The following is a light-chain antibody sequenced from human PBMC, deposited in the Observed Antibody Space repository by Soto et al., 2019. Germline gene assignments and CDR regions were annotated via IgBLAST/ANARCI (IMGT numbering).Light chain of an antibody. CDR3: QQYGSTPIT. CDR1: QSVSSIY. Sequence: ENVLTQSPGTLSLSPGERATLSCRASQSVSSIYLAWYQQKPGQAPRLLIYGASSRASGIPDRFSGVGSGTDFTLTISRLEPEDFAVYYCQQYGSTPITFGQGTRLESK. CDR2: GAS. J-gene: IGKJ5*01. V-gene: IGKV3-20*01.